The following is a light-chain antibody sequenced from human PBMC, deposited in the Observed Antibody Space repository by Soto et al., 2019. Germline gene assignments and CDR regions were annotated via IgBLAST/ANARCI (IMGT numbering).Light chain of an antibody. V-gene: IGKV1-39*01. CDR2: TAS. CDR3: QQSYNTPRT. J-gene: IGKJ1*01. CDR1: QSIMTH. Sequence: DIQMTQSPSSLSASVGDRVTITCRASQSIMTHLNGYQHKSGKAPKLLIYTASNLHSGVPSRFSGSGSGTDFTLTISSLQADDFATYYCQQSYNTPRTFGQGTKVEI.